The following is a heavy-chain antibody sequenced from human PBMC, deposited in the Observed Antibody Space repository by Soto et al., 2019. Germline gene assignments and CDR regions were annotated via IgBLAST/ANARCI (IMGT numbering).Heavy chain of an antibody. CDR2: MNPNSGNT. V-gene: IGHV1-8*01. J-gene: IGHJ4*02. D-gene: IGHD4-17*01. Sequence: QVQLVQSGAEVKKSGASVKVSCKASGYTFTSHDINWVRQATGQGLEWMGWMNPNSGNTGYAQKFQVRVTLTRNTSISTAYMELSSLRSEDTAVYYCARWDYGDYARFDSWGQGTLVTVSS. CDR1: GYTFTSHD. CDR3: ARWDYGDYARFDS.